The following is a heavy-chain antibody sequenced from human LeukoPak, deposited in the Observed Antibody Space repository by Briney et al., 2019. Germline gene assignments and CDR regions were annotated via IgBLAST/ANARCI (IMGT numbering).Heavy chain of an antibody. CDR2: IYYSGST. Sequence: PSQTLSLTCTVSGGSISSGDYYWSWIRHPPGKGLEWIRYIYYSGSTYYNPYLKSRVTISVDTSKSQVSLKLSSVTAADTAVYYCARERGSYYAYNWFDPWGQGTLVTVSS. V-gene: IGHV4-30-4*08. CDR1: GGSISSGDYY. J-gene: IGHJ5*02. D-gene: IGHD1-26*01. CDR3: ARERGSYYAYNWFDP.